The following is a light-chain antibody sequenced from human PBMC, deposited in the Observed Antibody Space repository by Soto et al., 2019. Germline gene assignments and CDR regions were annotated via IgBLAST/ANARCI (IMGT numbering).Light chain of an antibody. CDR2: GAS. CDR3: QQSYSTPRT. J-gene: IGKJ1*01. CDR1: QTITRY. Sequence: DIQVTQSPSSLSASVGDRVTITCRASQTITRYLNWYQQKPGKAPNLLIYGASSLQSGVPSRFTGSGSGTDFTLTISSLQPEDFATYYCQQSYSTPRTFGQGTKVDIK. V-gene: IGKV1-39*01.